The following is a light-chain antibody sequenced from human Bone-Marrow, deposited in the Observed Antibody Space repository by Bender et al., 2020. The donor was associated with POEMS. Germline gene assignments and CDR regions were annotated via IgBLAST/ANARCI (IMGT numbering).Light chain of an antibody. CDR1: ISNIGAGYA. CDR2: GNI. CDR3: QSYDSSLSGQWV. Sequence: QSVLTQPPSVSGAPGQRVTISCTGSISNIGAGYAVHWYQQLPGTAPKLLIYGNINRPSGVPDRFSGSKSGTSASLAITGLQAEDEADYYCQSYDSSLSGQWVFGGGTKVTVL. V-gene: IGLV1-40*01. J-gene: IGLJ3*02.